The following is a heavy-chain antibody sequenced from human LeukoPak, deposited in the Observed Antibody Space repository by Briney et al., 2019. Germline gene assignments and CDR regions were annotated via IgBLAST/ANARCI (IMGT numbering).Heavy chain of an antibody. CDR3: ARADVDIVARGKNWFDP. D-gene: IGHD5-12*01. CDR2: IIPIFGTA. J-gene: IGHJ5*02. CDR1: GGTFSSYA. Sequence: ASVKVSCKASGGTFSSYAISWVRQAPGQGLEWMGGIIPIFGTANYAQKFQGRVTITTDESTSTAYMELSSLRSEDTAVYYCARADVDIVARGKNWFDPWGQGTLVTVSS. V-gene: IGHV1-69*05.